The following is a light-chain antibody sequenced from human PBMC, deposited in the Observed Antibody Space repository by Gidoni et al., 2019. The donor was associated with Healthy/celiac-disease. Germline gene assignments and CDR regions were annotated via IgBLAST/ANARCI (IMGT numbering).Light chain of an antibody. CDR1: QSVSSSY. J-gene: IGKJ1*01. V-gene: IGKV3-20*01. Sequence: EIVLTQSPGTLSLSPGERATLPCRASQSVSSSYEAWYQQKPGQAPRLLIYGASSRATGIPDRVSGSGSGTDLTLTISRLEPEDFAGYYCQQYGSSPKTFGQGTKVEIK. CDR2: GAS. CDR3: QQYGSSPKT.